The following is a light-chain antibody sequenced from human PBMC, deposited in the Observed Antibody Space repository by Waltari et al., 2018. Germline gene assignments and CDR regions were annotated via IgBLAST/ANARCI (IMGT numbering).Light chain of an antibody. CDR3: QQYYDTPQKLT. CDR2: WAS. V-gene: IGKV4-1*01. CDR1: QSILFSSNNKNY. Sequence: DIVMTQSPDSLAVSLGERATINCKSSQSILFSSNNKNYLAWYQQKPGQPPKLLIYWASTRESGVPYRFSGSGSGTDFTLTISSLQAEDVAVYYCQQYYDTPQKLTFGGGTKVEIK. J-gene: IGKJ4*01.